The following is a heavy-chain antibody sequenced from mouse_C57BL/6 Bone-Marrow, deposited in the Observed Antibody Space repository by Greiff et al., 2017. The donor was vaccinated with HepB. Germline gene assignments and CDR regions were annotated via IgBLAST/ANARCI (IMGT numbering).Heavy chain of an antibody. D-gene: IGHD2-4*01. Sequence: SGAELVMPGASVKLSCKASGYTFTSYWMHWVKQRPGQGLEWIGEIDPSDSYTNYNQKFKGKSTLTVDKSSSTAYMQLSSLTSEDSAVYYCAKSTMITTEGYWYFDVWGTGATVTVSS. CDR2: IDPSDSYT. CDR1: GYTFTSYW. V-gene: IGHV1-69*01. CDR3: AKSTMITTEGYWYFDV. J-gene: IGHJ1*03.